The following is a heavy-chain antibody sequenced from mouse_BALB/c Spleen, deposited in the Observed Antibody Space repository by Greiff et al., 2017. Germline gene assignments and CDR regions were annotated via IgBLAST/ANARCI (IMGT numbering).Heavy chain of an antibody. CDR1: GFTFSSYT. CDR2: ISSGGSYT. Sequence: EVKLVESGGGLVKPGGSLKLSCAASGFTFSSYTMSWVRQTPEKRLEWVATISSGGSYTYYPDSVKGRFTISRDNAKNTLYLQMSSLKSEDTAMYYCTKDGGYYFDYWGQGTTLTVSS. V-gene: IGHV5-6-4*01. CDR3: TKDGGYYFDY. J-gene: IGHJ2*01. D-gene: IGHD2-3*01.